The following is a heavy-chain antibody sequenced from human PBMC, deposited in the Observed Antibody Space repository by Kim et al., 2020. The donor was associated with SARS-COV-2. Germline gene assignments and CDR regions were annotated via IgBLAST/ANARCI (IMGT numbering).Heavy chain of an antibody. J-gene: IGHJ4*02. Sequence: TSRVTTSVDTSKNQFPLKLSSVTAADTAVYYCARASMVRGVIEGLYFDYWGQGTLVTVSS. D-gene: IGHD3-10*01. CDR3: ARASMVRGVIEGLYFDY. V-gene: IGHV4-31*02.